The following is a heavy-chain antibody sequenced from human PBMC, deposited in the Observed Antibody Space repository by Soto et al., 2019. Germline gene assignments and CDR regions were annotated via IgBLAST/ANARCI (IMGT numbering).Heavy chain of an antibody. CDR2: IYGHDEK. J-gene: IGHJ4*02. CDR3: AHRGAFGDLSFFGY. V-gene: IGHV2-5*01. D-gene: IGHD4-17*01. CDR1: GFPLTTHGLG. Sequence: QITLKESGPSPVTPTQTHTLTCTFSGFPLTTHGLGLGWIRQPPGEALEWLAIIYGHDEKDSTSSLRDRLTITADSSKNQVVLTMTNMGPVDTATYSCAHRGAFGDLSFFGYWGQGGLVSVSS.